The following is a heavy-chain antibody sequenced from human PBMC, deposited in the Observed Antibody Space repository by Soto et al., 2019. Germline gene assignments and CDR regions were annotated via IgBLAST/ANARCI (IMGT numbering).Heavy chain of an antibody. J-gene: IGHJ4*02. Sequence: QVQLVESGGGVVQPGRSLRLSCAASGFTFSSYGMHWVRQAPGKGLEWGAVISYDGSNKYYADSVKGRFTISGDNSKNTLYLQMNSLRAEDTAVYYCAKDSRIVVVTAPYDYWGQGTLVTVSS. CDR2: ISYDGSNK. V-gene: IGHV3-30*18. CDR1: GFTFSSYG. D-gene: IGHD2-21*02. CDR3: AKDSRIVVVTAPYDY.